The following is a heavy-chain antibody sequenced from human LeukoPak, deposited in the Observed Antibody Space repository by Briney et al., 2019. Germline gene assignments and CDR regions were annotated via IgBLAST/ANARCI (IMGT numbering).Heavy chain of an antibody. J-gene: IGHJ5*02. CDR3: ARDGTYYYDSSGYYYQYNWFDP. Sequence: SETLSLTCTVSGGSISSGSYYWSWIRQPAGKGLEWIGRIYTSGGTNYNPSLKSRVTISVDTSKNQFSLKLSSVTAADTAVYYCARDGTYYYDSSGYYYQYNWFDPWGQGTLVTVSS. D-gene: IGHD3-22*01. V-gene: IGHV4-61*02. CDR2: IYTSGGT. CDR1: GGSISSGSYY.